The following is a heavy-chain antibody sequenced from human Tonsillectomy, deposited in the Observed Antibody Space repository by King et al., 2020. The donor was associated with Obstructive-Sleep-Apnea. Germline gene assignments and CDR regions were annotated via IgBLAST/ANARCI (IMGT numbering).Heavy chain of an antibody. V-gene: IGHV3-72*01. CDR3: VRGYSSGWTHFDY. Sequence: QLVQSGGGLVQPGGSLRLSCAASGFTFSDHYMHWVRQAPGKGREWVGRSRNKANSYTTEYAASVKGRLTISRDDSKNSLYLQMNSLKTEDTAVYYCVRGYSSGWTHFDYWGQGTLVTVSS. D-gene: IGHD6-19*01. CDR2: SRNKANSYTT. J-gene: IGHJ4*02. CDR1: GFTFSDHY.